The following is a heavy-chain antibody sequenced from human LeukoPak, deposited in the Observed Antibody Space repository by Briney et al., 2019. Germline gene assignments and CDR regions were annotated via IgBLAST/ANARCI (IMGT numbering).Heavy chain of an antibody. CDR1: GGSISSYY. V-gene: IGHV4-59*08. CDR2: IYYSGST. J-gene: IGHJ4*02. Sequence: PSETLSLTCTLSGGSISSYYWSWVRQPPGRGLEWIGYIYYSGSTDYNPSLKSRVTISRDTSKNQFSLKLISVTAADTAVYYCAKVTVPTKVVPAAIGDYFDYWGQGTLVTVSS. CDR3: AKVTVPTKVVPAAIGDYFDY. D-gene: IGHD2-2*02.